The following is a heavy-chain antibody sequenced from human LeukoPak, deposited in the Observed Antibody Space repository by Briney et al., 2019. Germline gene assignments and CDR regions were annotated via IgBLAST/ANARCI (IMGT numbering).Heavy chain of an antibody. J-gene: IGHJ6*03. CDR3: ARDYSIVVVPAAMIYYMDV. Sequence: SETLSLTCTVSGGSISSYYWSWIRQPAGKGLEWIGRIYTSGSTNYNPSLKSRVTMSVDTSKNQFSLKLSPVTAADTAVYYCARDYSIVVVPAAMIYYMDVWGKGTTVTVSS. CDR1: GGSISSYY. V-gene: IGHV4-4*07. CDR2: IYTSGST. D-gene: IGHD2-2*01.